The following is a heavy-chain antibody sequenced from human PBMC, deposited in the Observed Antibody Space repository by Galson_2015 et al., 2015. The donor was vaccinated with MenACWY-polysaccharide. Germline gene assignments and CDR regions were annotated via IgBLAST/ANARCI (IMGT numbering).Heavy chain of an antibody. V-gene: IGHV3-7*01. CDR2: INQDGSAE. D-gene: IGHD7-27*01. J-gene: IGHJ4*02. CDR1: GFTFSNYW. CDR3: ARANWDDY. Sequence: SLRLSCAASGFTFSNYWMSWVRQAPGKGLEWVANINQDGSAEYYVDSVRGRFTISRDNAKNSVYLQMSSLRAEDTAVYYCARANWDDYWGQGTPVTVSS.